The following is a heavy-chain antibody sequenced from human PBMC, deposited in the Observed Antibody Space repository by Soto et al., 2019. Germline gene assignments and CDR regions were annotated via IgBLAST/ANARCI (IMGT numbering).Heavy chain of an antibody. J-gene: IGHJ4*02. CDR2: IYHSGST. V-gene: IGHV4-30-2*01. CDR3: ARGQVVAAQH. D-gene: IGHD2-15*01. Sequence: QLQLQESGSGLVKPSQTLSLTCAVSGGSISSGGYSWSWIRQPPGKGLEWIGYIYHSGSTNYNPSLKMRVPISVDRSNNQFSPKLSSVTGADTAVYYCARGQVVAAQHWGQGTLVTVSS. CDR1: GGSISSGGYS.